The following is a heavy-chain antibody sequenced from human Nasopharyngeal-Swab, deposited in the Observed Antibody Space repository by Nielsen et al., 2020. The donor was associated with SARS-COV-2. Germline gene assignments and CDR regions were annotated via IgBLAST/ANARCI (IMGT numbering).Heavy chain of an antibody. D-gene: IGHD2-15*01. J-gene: IGHJ6*02. CDR1: GFRDYS. CDR2: ISSSSSDI. CDR3: ARGYCSSGSCYAKHYGMDV. V-gene: IGHV3-21*01. Sequence: GESLKISCVDSGFRDYSMNLVRQAPGQGLELVSSISSSSSDIYYADSVKGRFTISRDSAKNSLYLQMNNLRAEDTAVYYCARGYCSSGSCYAKHYGMDVWGQGTTVTVSS.